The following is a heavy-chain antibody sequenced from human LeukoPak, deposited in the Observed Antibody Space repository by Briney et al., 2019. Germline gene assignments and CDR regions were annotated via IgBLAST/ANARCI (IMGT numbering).Heavy chain of an antibody. J-gene: IGHJ3*02. CDR2: IWYDGSNK. D-gene: IGHD3-22*01. CDR3: ARRITMIVVEDAFDI. Sequence: QSGVSLTLSCAASGFTFSSYGMHWVRQAPGQGLEWVAVIWYDGSNKYYADSVKGRFTISRDNSKNTLYLQMNSLRAEDTAVYYCARRITMIVVEDAFDIWGQGTMVTVSS. V-gene: IGHV3-33*01. CDR1: GFTFSSYG.